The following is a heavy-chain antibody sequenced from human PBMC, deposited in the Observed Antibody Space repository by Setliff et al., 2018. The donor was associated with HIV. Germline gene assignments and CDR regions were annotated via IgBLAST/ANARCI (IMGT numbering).Heavy chain of an antibody. J-gene: IGHJ4*02. CDR2: IIPMFEIA. D-gene: IGHD1-26*01. CDR1: EGTFSSYA. Sequence: SVKVSCKASEGTFSSYAVSWVRQAPGQGLEWMGGIIPMFEIANYAQRFQGRVTMTRDTSTSTVYMELSSLRSEDTAVYYCARDLVGATTVDYWGQGTLVTVSS. CDR3: ARDLVGATTVDY. V-gene: IGHV1-69*10.